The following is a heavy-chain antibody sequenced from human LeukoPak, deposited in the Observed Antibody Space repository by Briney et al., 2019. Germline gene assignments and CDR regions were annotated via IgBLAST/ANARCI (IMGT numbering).Heavy chain of an antibody. CDR3: ARHGGQTIVSMILHAFDI. D-gene: IGHD5/OR15-5a*01. Sequence: SETLSLTCTVSGGSIRSYSWSWIRQPPGKGLEWIGSKSYSGSTNYNPSLKSRVTTSVDTSKNQISLKLTSVTAADTAVYYCARHGGQTIVSMILHAFDIWGQGTVVIVSS. CDR2: KSYSGST. J-gene: IGHJ3*02. CDR1: GGSIRSYS. V-gene: IGHV4-59*08.